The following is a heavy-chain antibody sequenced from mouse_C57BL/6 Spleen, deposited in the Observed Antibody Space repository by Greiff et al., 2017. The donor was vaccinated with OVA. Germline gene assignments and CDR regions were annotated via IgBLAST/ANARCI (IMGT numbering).Heavy chain of an antibody. Sequence: QVQLQQSGAELVKPGASVKLSCKASGYTFTEYTIHWVKQRSGQGLEWIGWFYPGSGSIKYNEKFKDKATLTADKSSSTVYMELSGLTSEDSAVYFGARHEGGGSTMVTTRAMDYWGQGTSVTVSS. D-gene: IGHD2-2*01. CDR3: ARHEGGGSTMVTTRAMDY. CDR2: FYPGSGSI. J-gene: IGHJ4*01. V-gene: IGHV1-62-2*01. CDR1: GYTFTEYT.